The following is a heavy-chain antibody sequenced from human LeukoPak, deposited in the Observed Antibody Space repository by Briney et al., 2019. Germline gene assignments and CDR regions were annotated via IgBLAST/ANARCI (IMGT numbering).Heavy chain of an antibody. CDR2: IIPIFGTA. Sequence: SVKVSCKASGGTFSSYAISWVRQAPGQGLEWMGGIIPIFGTANYAQKFQGRVTITADESTSTAYMELSSLRSEDTAVYYCASPGAHGYSSSLVQRHYHGMDVWGQGTTVTVSS. D-gene: IGHD6-13*01. J-gene: IGHJ6*02. CDR1: GGTFSSYA. V-gene: IGHV1-69*13. CDR3: ASPGAHGYSSSLVQRHYHGMDV.